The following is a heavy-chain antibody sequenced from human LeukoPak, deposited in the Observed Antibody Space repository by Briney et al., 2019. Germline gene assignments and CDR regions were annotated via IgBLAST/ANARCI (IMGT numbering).Heavy chain of an antibody. V-gene: IGHV3-64*01. Sequence: PGGSLRLSCAASGFPFSSYAMHWVRQAPGKGLEYVSAISSNGGSTYYANSVKGRFTISRDNSKNTLYLQMGSLRAEDMAVYYCARADKYSLYGMDVWGQGTTVTVSS. J-gene: IGHJ6*02. D-gene: IGHD5-18*01. CDR3: ARADKYSLYGMDV. CDR1: GFPFSSYA. CDR2: ISSNGGST.